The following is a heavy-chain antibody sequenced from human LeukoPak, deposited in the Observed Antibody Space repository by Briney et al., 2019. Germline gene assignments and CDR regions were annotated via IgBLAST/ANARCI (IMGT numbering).Heavy chain of an antibody. J-gene: IGHJ4*02. D-gene: IGHD3-22*01. CDR2: IIPILGIA. V-gene: IGHV1-69*04. CDR3: ASGYYDSSGYYYY. Sequence: GASVKVSCKASGGTFSSYAISWVRQAPGQGLEWMGRIIPILGIANYAQKFQGRVTITADKSTSTAYMELSSLRSEDTAVYYCASGYYDSSGYYYYWGQGTLVTVSS. CDR1: GGTFSSYA.